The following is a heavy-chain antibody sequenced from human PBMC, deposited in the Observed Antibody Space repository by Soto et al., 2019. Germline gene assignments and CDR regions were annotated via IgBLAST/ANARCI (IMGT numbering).Heavy chain of an antibody. CDR2: ISGSGGST. J-gene: IGHJ4*02. V-gene: IGHV3-23*01. Sequence: GGSLRLSCAASGFTFSSYAMSWVRQAPGRGLEWVSAISGSGGSTYYADSVKGRFTISRDNSKNTLYLQMNSIRAEETTIYYCAKAPYYDFWSGYSTGYSYFDYWGQGTLVTVSS. CDR3: AKAPYYDFWSGYSTGYSYFDY. D-gene: IGHD3-3*01. CDR1: GFTFSSYA.